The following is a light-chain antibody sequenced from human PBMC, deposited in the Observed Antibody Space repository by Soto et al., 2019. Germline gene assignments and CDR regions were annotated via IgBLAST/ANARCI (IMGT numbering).Light chain of an antibody. V-gene: IGKV1-9*01. CDR3: QQRHSYPIT. J-gene: IGKJ5*01. CDR1: QAISSY. Sequence: DIHLTQSPSFLSASVGDGITISCRASQAISSYLAWYQQEPGKAPKLLIHTASTLQGGVPSRFSGSGAGTEFTLTINSLQPEDFATYYCQQRHSYPITFGQGTRLEMK. CDR2: TAS.